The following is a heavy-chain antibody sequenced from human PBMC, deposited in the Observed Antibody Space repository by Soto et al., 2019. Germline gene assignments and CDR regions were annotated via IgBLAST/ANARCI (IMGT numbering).Heavy chain of an antibody. Sequence: GGSLRLSCASSGFTFDDYGMSWVRQAPGKGLEWVSGINWNGGSTGYADSVKGRFTISRDNAKNSLYLQMNSLRAEDTALYYCARAQMTGSRRGAFDIWGQGTMVTVSS. CDR3: ARAQMTGSRRGAFDI. J-gene: IGHJ3*02. CDR1: GFTFDDYG. V-gene: IGHV3-20*04. CDR2: INWNGGST. D-gene: IGHD3-9*01.